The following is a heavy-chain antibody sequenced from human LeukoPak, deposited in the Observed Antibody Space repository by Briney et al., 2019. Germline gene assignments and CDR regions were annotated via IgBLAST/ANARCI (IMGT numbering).Heavy chain of an antibody. CDR2: INPNSGGT. CDR1: GYTFTAYY. Sequence: ASVKVSCKASGYTFTAYYIHWVRQAPGQGLEWMGWINPNSGGTNYAQKFQGRVTLTRDTSITTAYMELNRLRSDDTAVYYCAKARGLYCSSTSCYGCDSWGKGTTVTVSS. CDR3: AKARGLYCSSTSCYGCDS. V-gene: IGHV1-2*02. J-gene: IGHJ6*04. D-gene: IGHD2-2*01.